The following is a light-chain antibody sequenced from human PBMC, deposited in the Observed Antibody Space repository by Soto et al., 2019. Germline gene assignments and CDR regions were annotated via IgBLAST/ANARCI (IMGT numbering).Light chain of an antibody. V-gene: IGKV3-20*01. CDR3: QQYGSSPPYT. CDR2: GAS. Sequence: EIVLTQSPGTLSLSPGERATLSCRASQSVSSTNLAWYQQRPGQAPRLLIYGASRRATGIPDRFSGSGSGTDFTLTISRLEPEDFAVYYCQQYGSSPPYTFGQGTKLEIK. CDR1: QSVSSTN. J-gene: IGKJ2*01.